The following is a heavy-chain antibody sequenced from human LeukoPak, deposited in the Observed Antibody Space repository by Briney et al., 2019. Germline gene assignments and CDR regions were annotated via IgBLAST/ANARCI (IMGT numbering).Heavy chain of an antibody. CDR2: ISAYNGNT. D-gene: IGHD3-9*01. CDR1: GYTFTSYG. Sequence: GASVKVSCKASGYTFTSYGISWVRQAPGQGLEWVGWISAYNGNTNYAQKLQGRVTITTDTSTSTAYMELRSLRSDDTAVYYCARVTVSSLRYSDWWYNWFDPWGQGTLVTVSS. V-gene: IGHV1-18*01. J-gene: IGHJ5*02. CDR3: ARVTVSSLRYSDWWYNWFDP.